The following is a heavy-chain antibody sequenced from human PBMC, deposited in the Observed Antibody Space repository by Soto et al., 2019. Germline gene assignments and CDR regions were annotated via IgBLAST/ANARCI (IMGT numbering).Heavy chain of an antibody. CDR2: INAGNGNT. D-gene: IGHD6-19*01. CDR3: ARDLGEQWLVFDY. CDR1: GYTFTSYA. J-gene: IGHJ4*02. V-gene: IGHV1-3*01. Sequence: QVQLVQSGAEVKKPGASVKVSCKASGYTFTSYAMHWVRQAPGQRLEWMGWINAGNGNTKYSQKVQGRVTITRDTSASTAYMELSSLRSEDTAVYYCARDLGEQWLVFDYWGQGTLVTVSS.